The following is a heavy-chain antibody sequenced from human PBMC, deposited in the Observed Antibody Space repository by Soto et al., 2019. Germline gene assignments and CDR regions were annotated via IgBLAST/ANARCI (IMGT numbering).Heavy chain of an antibody. D-gene: IGHD3-22*01. CDR3: AKGEIGVANNWFDP. CDR1: GFTFSSYA. J-gene: IGHJ5*02. V-gene: IGHV3-23*01. Sequence: EVQLLESGGGLVQLGGSLRLSCAASGFTFSSYAMSWVRQAPGKGLEWVSAISGSGGSTYYADSVKGRFTISRDNSKNTLDLQMNSLRSEDTAVYYCAKGEIGVANNWFDPWGQGTLVTVSS. CDR2: ISGSGGST.